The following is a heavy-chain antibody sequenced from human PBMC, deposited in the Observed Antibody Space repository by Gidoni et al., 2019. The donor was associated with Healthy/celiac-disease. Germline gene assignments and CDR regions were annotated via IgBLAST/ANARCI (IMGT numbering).Heavy chain of an antibody. V-gene: IGHV3-33*08. CDR3: ARDSGTLAFDY. CDR2: IWYDGSNK. Sequence: QVQLVESGGGVVQPGSSLRLSCAASGFTFSSYGMHWVRQAPGKGLEWVAVIWYDGSNKYYADSVKGRFTISRDNSKNTLYLQMNSLRAEDTAVYYCARDSGTLAFDYWGQGTLVTVSS. CDR1: GFTFSSYG. D-gene: IGHD1-7*01. J-gene: IGHJ4*02.